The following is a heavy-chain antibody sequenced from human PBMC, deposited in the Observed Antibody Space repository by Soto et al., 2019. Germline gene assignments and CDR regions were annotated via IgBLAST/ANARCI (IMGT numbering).Heavy chain of an antibody. D-gene: IGHD6-19*01. V-gene: IGHV4-39*01. J-gene: IGHJ4*02. CDR3: ARRREQWLGYYFDY. CDR1: GGSISSSSYY. CDR2: IYYSGST. Sequence: SETLSLTCTVSGGSISSSSYYWGWIRQPPGKGLEWIGSIYYSGSTYSNPSLKSRVTISVDTSKNQFSLKLSSVTAADTAVYYCARRREQWLGYYFDYWGQGTLVTVSS.